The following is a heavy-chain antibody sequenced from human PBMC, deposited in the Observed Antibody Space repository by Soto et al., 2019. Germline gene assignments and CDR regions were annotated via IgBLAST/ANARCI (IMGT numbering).Heavy chain of an antibody. V-gene: IGHV4-59*08. CDR3: ARQGYYDILTGWTPGYFDY. CDR1: GGSISSYY. Sequence: SETLSLTCTVSGGSISSYYWSWIRQPPGKGLEWIGYIYYSGSTNYNPSLKSRVTISVGTSKNQFSLKLSSVTAADTAVYYCARQGYYDILTGWTPGYFDYWGQGALVTVSS. D-gene: IGHD3-9*01. CDR2: IYYSGST. J-gene: IGHJ4*02.